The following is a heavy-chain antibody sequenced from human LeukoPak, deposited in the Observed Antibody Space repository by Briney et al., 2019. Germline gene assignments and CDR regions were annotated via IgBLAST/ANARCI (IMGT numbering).Heavy chain of an antibody. CDR3: ARDLSRADSSGGK. J-gene: IGHJ4*02. CDR1: GGSFSGYY. Sequence: SETLSLICAVYGGSFSGYYWSWLRQPPGKGLEWIGEINHSGSTNYNPSLKSRVTISVDTSKNQFSLKLSSVTAADTAVYYCARDLSRADSSGGKWGQGTLVTVSS. CDR2: INHSGST. V-gene: IGHV4-34*01. D-gene: IGHD6-19*01.